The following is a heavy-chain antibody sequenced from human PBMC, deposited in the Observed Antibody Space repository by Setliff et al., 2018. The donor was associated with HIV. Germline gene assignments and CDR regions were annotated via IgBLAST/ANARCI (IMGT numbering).Heavy chain of an antibody. D-gene: IGHD4-17*01. J-gene: IGHJ4*02. CDR2: IYYSGST. CDR3: ARAAAGNTGPFDL. V-gene: IGHV4-61*01. Sequence: SETLSLTCTVSGDSVSSRSYYWSWIRQPPGKGLEWIGYIYYSGSTNYNPSLKSRVTISVDTSKNQFSLKLSSVIAADTAVDYCARAAAGNTGPFDLWGQGSPVTVSS. CDR1: GDSVSSRSYY.